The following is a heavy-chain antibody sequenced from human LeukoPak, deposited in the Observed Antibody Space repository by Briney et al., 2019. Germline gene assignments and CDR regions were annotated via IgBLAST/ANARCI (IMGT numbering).Heavy chain of an antibody. CDR1: GFTFSSYW. Sequence: GGSLRLSCAASGFTFSSYWMSWVRQAPGKGLEWVANIKQDGSEKYYVDSVKGRFTISRDNAKNSLYLQMNSLRAEDTALYYCAKAGYSYGPADFDYWGQGTLVTVSS. J-gene: IGHJ4*02. CDR2: IKQDGSEK. CDR3: AKAGYSYGPADFDY. V-gene: IGHV3-7*03. D-gene: IGHD5-18*01.